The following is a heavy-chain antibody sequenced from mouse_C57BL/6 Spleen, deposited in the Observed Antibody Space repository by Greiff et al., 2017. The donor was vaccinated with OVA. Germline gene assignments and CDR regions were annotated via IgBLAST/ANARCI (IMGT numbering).Heavy chain of an antibody. V-gene: IGHV3-6*01. D-gene: IGHD2-3*01. CDR2: ISYDGSN. CDR3: ARDRYDGYYFYAMDY. J-gene: IGHJ4*01. Sequence: EVQLQQSGPGLVKPSQSLSLTCSVTGYSITSGYYWNWILQFPGNKLEWMGYISYDGSNNYNPSLKNRISITRDTSKNQFFLKLNSVTTEDTATYYCARDRYDGYYFYAMDYWGQGTSVTVSS. CDR1: GYSITSGYY.